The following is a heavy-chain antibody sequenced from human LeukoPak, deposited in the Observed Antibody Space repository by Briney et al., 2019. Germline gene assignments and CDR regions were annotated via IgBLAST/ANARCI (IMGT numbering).Heavy chain of an antibody. CDR2: IFYGGKT. CDR1: GGSINIRNYY. Sequence: KPSETLSLTCSVSGGSINIRNYYWAWLRQSPGKHLEWIGSIFYGGKTFYSQSLKSRVTISLQTSRNQFSLRLNSVTAVDTSIYYCARRAETMHFDYWGQGVLVTVSS. V-gene: IGHV4-39*01. D-gene: IGHD4/OR15-4a*01. CDR3: ARRAETMHFDY. J-gene: IGHJ4*02.